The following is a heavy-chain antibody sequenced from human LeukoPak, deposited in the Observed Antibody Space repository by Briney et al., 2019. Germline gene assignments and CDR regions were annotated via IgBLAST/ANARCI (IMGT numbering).Heavy chain of an antibody. CDR3: ARHSTSYDYVWGSYRYTPSYYFDY. CDR1: GGSISSYY. V-gene: IGHV4-4*07. J-gene: IGHJ4*02. CDR2: IYTSGST. D-gene: IGHD3-16*02. Sequence: SETLSLTCTVSGGSISSYYRSWIRQPAGKGLEWIGRIYTSGSTNYNPSLKSRVTMSVDTSKNQFSLKLSSVTAADTAVYYCARHSTSYDYVWGSYRYTPSYYFDYWGQGTLVTVSS.